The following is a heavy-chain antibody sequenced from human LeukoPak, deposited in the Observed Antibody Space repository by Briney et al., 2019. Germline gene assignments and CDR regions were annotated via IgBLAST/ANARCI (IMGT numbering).Heavy chain of an antibody. Sequence: PGGSLRLSCAASGFTFSSYGMHWVRQAPGKGLEWVAVISYDGSNKYYADSVKGRFTISRDNSKNTLYLQMNSLRAEDTAVYYCAKDLGGSYDYWGQGTLVTVSS. J-gene: IGHJ4*02. D-gene: IGHD1-26*01. CDR3: AKDLGGSYDY. CDR1: GFTFSSYG. V-gene: IGHV3-30*18. CDR2: ISYDGSNK.